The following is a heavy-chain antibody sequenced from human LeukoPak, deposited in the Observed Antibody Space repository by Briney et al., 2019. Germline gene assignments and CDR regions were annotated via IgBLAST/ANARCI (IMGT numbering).Heavy chain of an antibody. V-gene: IGHV3-23*01. D-gene: IGHD2-2*01. CDR2: ISGNGGST. J-gene: IGHJ4*02. Sequence: GGSLRLSCAASGFTFSSYAMSWVRQAPGKGLEWVSAISGNGGSTYYADSVKGRFTISRDNSKNTLYLQMNSLRAEDTAVYYCAKGPDCSSTSCYRDFDYWGQGTLVTVSS. CDR1: GFTFSSYA. CDR3: AKGPDCSSTSCYRDFDY.